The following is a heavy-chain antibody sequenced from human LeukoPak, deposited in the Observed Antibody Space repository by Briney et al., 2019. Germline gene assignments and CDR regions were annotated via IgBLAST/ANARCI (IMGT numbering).Heavy chain of an antibody. CDR2: ISSSGSTI. J-gene: IGHJ5*02. Sequence: GGSLRLSCAASGFTFSNYYMSWIRQAPGKGLEWVSYISSSGSTIYYADSVKGRFTISRDNAKNSLYLQMNSLRAEDTAVYYCAKAQGPSRLLWFGGRFDPWGQGTLVTVSS. CDR3: AKAQGPSRLLWFGGRFDP. CDR1: GFTFSNYY. D-gene: IGHD3-10*01. V-gene: IGHV3-11*04.